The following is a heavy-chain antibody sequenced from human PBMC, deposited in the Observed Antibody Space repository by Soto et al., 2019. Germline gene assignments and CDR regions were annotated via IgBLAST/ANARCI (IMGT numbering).Heavy chain of an antibody. V-gene: IGHV1-69*01. J-gene: IGHJ4*02. CDR2: INPIFGTA. CDR3: ARGVHYDRSGYYYFY. CDR1: GYTFTGYY. D-gene: IGHD3-22*01. Sequence: QVQLVQSGAEVKKPGASVKVSCKASGYTFTGYYMHWVRQAPGQGLEWMGWINPIFGTANYAQKFQGRVTITADESTSTAYMELRSLRSEDTAVYYCARGVHYDRSGYYYFYWGQGTLVTVSS.